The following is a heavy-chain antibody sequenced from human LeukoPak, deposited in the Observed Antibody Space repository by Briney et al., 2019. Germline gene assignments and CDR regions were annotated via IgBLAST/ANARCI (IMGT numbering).Heavy chain of an antibody. CDR3: ARAEDQGRYFDWLPGFDP. V-gene: IGHV1-69*13. CDR1: GGTFSSYV. J-gene: IGHJ5*02. D-gene: IGHD3-9*01. CDR2: ILPIFGTS. Sequence: SVKVSCKASGGTFSSYVINWVRQAPGQGLEWMGGILPIFGTSIYAQQLQGRVTITADESTNTAYMELNRLRSDDTATYYCARAEDQGRYFDWLPGFDPWGQGTLVTVSS.